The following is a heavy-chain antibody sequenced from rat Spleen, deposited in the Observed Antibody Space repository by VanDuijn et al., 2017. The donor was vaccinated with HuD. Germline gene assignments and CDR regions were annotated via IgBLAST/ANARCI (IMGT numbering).Heavy chain of an antibody. D-gene: IGHD2-7*01. Sequence: EVQLVESGGGLVQPGRSLKLSCAASGFTLSAYVMHWIRQAPTKGLDWGTSISPSGATTNYRDSVKGRFTISRDNARGTLYLQMDSLRSEDTATYYCAAHGPRISRFAYWGQGSLVTVSS. V-gene: IGHV5-19*01. J-gene: IGHJ3*01. CDR3: AAHGPRISRFAY. CDR1: GFTLSAYV. CDR2: ISPSGATT.